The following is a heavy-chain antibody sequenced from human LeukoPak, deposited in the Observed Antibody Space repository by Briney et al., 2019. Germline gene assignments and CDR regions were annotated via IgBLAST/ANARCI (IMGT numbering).Heavy chain of an antibody. CDR2: ICYRRST. J-gene: IGHJ4*02. Sequence: PSETLSLTCTVSGGSISSSGYYWGWIRQPPGKGLEWIGSICYRRSTYYNPSLKSRVTISVDTSKNQFSLKLSSVTAADTAVYYCARIARGYSGYEQDYWGQGTLVTVSS. CDR1: GGSISSSGYY. V-gene: IGHV4-39*01. D-gene: IGHD5-12*01. CDR3: ARIARGYSGYEQDY.